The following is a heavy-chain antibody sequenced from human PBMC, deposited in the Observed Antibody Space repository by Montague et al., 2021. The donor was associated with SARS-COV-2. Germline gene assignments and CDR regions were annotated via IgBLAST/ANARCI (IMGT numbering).Heavy chain of an antibody. Sequence: SETLSLTCTVSGGPISRNYWNWIRQPPGKGLEWIGYIYYSGTTDCNPSLKSRVTMSVDTSKNQFSLRLNSATAADTAVYYCARVGVNSADHYYDGMDVWGLGTTVTVSS. D-gene: IGHD4-23*01. CDR2: IYYSGTT. CDR3: ARVGVNSADHYYDGMDV. CDR1: GGPISRNY. J-gene: IGHJ6*02. V-gene: IGHV4-59*01.